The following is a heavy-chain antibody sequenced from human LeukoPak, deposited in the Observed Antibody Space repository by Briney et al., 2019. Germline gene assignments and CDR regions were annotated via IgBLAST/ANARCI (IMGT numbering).Heavy chain of an antibody. Sequence: GASLQISCEGSGYSFTSYWIGWVRQLPGKGLEWMGIIYPGDSDTRYSPSFQGQVTISADKSISTAYLQWSSLKASDTAMYYCARQFDYYGSGSYYNPGHFDYWGQGTLVTVSS. V-gene: IGHV5-51*01. D-gene: IGHD3-10*01. CDR3: ARQFDYYGSGSYYNPGHFDY. CDR2: IYPGDSDT. CDR1: GYSFTSYW. J-gene: IGHJ4*02.